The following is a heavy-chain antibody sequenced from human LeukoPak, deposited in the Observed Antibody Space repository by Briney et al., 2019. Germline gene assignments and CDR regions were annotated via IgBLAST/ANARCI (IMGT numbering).Heavy chain of an antibody. V-gene: IGHV3-30-3*01. Sequence: GRSLRLSCAASGFTFSSFAMHWVRQAPGKGVEWVALISYDGSNKYYADSVTGRFTISRDNSRNTLYLQMNSLRAEDTAVYYCARSYSSGWYAQGNGLIDYWGQGTLVTVSS. J-gene: IGHJ4*02. D-gene: IGHD6-19*01. CDR2: ISYDGSNK. CDR3: ARSYSSGWYAQGNGLIDY. CDR1: GFTFSSFA.